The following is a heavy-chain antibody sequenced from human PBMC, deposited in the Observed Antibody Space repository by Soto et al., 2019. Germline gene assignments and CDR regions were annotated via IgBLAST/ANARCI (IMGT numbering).Heavy chain of an antibody. V-gene: IGHV4-4*02. Sequence: QVQLQESGPGLVNPSGTLSLTCAVSGGSIPSNWWSWVRQPPGKGLEWIGEIHHSGSFNYNPSLRIRVTISIDKSKNQLSLQLPSVTAADTAVHYCVRNDWYRFEPWGQGTLVTVSS. CDR2: IHHSGSF. D-gene: IGHD3-9*01. CDR1: GGSIPSNW. CDR3: VRNDWYRFEP. J-gene: IGHJ5*02.